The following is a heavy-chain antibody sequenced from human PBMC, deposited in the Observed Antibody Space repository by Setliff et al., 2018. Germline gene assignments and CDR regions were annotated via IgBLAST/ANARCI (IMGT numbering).Heavy chain of an antibody. CDR2: INNYNTNT. CDR3: AMINFYVSSGHYYAPDY. J-gene: IGHJ4*02. V-gene: IGHV1-18*01. D-gene: IGHD3-22*01. CDR1: GYTFTNYG. Sequence: ASVKVSCKTSGYTFTNYGITWVRQAPGQGLEWMGWINNYNTNTNYAQKLQGRVAMTTDTSTSTAYMELRSLRSDDSAVYYCAMINFYVSSGHYYAPDYWGQGTLVTVSS.